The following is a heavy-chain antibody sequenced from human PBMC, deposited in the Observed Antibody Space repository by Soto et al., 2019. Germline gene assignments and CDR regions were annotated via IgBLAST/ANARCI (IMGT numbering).Heavy chain of an antibody. D-gene: IGHD3-3*01. CDR2: MSGSGGDT. V-gene: IGHV3-23*01. CDR1: GFTFTSYA. CDR3: AKHDFWSLYNTGLDS. Sequence: GSLRLSCSASGFTFTSYAMGWVRQSPGKGLAWVSGMSGSGGDTKRADSVKGRVTISRDNFKNMLYLQMNSLRAEDTAVYYCAKHDFWSLYNTGLDSWGQGTLVTVS. J-gene: IGHJ4*02.